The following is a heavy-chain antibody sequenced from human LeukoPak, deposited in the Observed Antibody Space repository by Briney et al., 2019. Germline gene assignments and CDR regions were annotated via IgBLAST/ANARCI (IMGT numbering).Heavy chain of an antibody. Sequence: PGRSLRLSCAASGFTFDDYAMHWVRQAPGKGLEWVSGISWNSGSIGYADSVKGRFTISRDNAKNSLYLQMNSLRAEDTAVYYCARDGMITAYAFDIWGQGTMVTVSS. CDR1: GFTFDDYA. J-gene: IGHJ3*02. D-gene: IGHD3-16*01. CDR2: ISWNSGSI. V-gene: IGHV3-9*01. CDR3: ARDGMITAYAFDI.